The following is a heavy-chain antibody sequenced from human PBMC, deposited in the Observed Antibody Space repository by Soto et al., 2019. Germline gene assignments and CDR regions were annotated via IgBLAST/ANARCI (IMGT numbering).Heavy chain of an antibody. V-gene: IGHV4-39*01. CDR3: ARFSDYDYAWGISRPGGFFDY. J-gene: IGHJ4*02. D-gene: IGHD3-16*01. CDR2: VFYSGTT. CDR1: GGSISDSLYY. Sequence: QMQLQMSGPGLVKPSETLSLTCTVSGGSISDSLYYWAWLRQPPGQGLEWIGNVFYSGTTYYSPSLESRLTIAVDRSKNQFSMKLTSVTAADTAVYYCARFSDYDYAWGISRPGGFFDYWGQGSLVTVSS.